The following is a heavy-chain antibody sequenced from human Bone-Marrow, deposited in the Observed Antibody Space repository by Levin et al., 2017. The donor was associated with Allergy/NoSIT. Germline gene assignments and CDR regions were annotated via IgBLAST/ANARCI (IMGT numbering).Heavy chain of an antibody. J-gene: IGHJ4*02. V-gene: IGHV1-18*01. CDR1: GSTFTDYG. CDR2: INVNSGHT. Sequence: PGGSLRLSCQASGSTFTDYGISWVRQAPGQGLEWMGWINVNSGHTNYVQKFQGRVTMTTDTSTKTAYMELRSLRSDDTAIYYCARGFDRWGQGTLVTVSS. CDR3: ARGFDR.